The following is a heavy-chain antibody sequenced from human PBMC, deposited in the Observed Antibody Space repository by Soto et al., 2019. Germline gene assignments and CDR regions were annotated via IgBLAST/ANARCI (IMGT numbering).Heavy chain of an antibody. Sequence: QVQLQQWGAGLLKPSETLSLTCTVHGGSLTGYYWSWIRQPPGKGLEWIGEVKDGGSTNYSPSLMGRVSISADTSKNHFSLRLNSVTAADTAVYFCARGQEGIVATHWDQGALVTVSS. V-gene: IGHV4-34*01. J-gene: IGHJ4*02. CDR1: GGSLTGYY. D-gene: IGHD5-12*01. CDR2: VKDGGST. CDR3: ARGQEGIVATH.